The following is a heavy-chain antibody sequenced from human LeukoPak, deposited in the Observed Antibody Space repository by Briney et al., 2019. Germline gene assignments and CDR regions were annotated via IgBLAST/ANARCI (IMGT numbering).Heavy chain of an antibody. D-gene: IGHD3-10*01. CDR1: GYTFTSYG. Sequence: ASVQDSCKASGYTFTSYGISWVREAPGQGLEWMGWISAYNGNTNYAQKLQGRVTMTTDTSTSTAYMELRSLRSDDTAVYYCVGEKSFFGEAIWSQGTLVTVSS. CDR3: VGEKSFFGEAI. CDR2: ISAYNGNT. J-gene: IGHJ3*02. V-gene: IGHV1-18*01.